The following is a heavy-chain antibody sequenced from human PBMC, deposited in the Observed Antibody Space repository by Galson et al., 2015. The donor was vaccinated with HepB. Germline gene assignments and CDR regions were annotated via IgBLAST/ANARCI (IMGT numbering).Heavy chain of an antibody. CDR1: GFTFSGFG. Sequence: SLRLSCAASGFTFSGFGMHWVRQAPGKGLEWVAVSSYDGTEKYYAESVKGRFTISRDNSKSTLYLQMNSLRAEDTAVYYCARDRIRTVGAIFDYWGQGALVSVSS. J-gene: IGHJ4*02. CDR3: ARDRIRTVGAIFDY. CDR2: SSYDGTEK. V-gene: IGHV3-30*03. D-gene: IGHD1-26*01.